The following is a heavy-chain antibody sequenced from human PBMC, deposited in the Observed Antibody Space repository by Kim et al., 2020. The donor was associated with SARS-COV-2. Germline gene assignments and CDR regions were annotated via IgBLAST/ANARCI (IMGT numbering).Heavy chain of an antibody. CDR1: GGSISSSSYY. CDR2: IYYSGST. D-gene: IGHD5-12*01. CDR3: AGMEWLRLHWGGEGQYFDY. J-gene: IGHJ4*02. V-gene: IGHV4-39*07. Sequence: SETLSLTCTVSGGSISSSSYYWGWIRQPPGKGLEWIGSIYYSGSTYYNPSLKSRVTISVDTSKNQFSLKLSSVTAADTAVYYCAGMEWLRLHWGGEGQYFDYWGQGTLVTVSS.